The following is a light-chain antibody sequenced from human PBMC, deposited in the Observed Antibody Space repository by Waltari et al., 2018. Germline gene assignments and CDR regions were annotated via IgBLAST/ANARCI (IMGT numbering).Light chain of an antibody. CDR2: VYSNGVE. CDR1: RGQADYV. CDR3: QTWATGIVV. Sequence: VVTQSPSASASLGASVKLTCTLSRGQADYVIAWHQQQPQKSPQYLMKVYSNGVERKGDGIPDRFSGSSSGAERYLVISGLQSDDEADYYCQTWATGIVVFGGGTKLTVL. J-gene: IGLJ3*02. V-gene: IGLV4-69*01.